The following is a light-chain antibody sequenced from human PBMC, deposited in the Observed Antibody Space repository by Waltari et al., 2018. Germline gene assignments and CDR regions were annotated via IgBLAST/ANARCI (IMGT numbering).Light chain of an antibody. CDR1: SHDVGVYNY. Sequence: QSALTQPPSASGSPGQSVPIPSPGTSHDVGVYNYVPWYQQHPGKAPKPMIYEVSKRPSGVPDRFSGSKSGNTASLTVSGLQAEDEADYYCSSYAGSDNLIFGGGTKLTVL. CDR2: EVS. J-gene: IGLJ2*01. V-gene: IGLV2-8*01. CDR3: SSYAGSDNLI.